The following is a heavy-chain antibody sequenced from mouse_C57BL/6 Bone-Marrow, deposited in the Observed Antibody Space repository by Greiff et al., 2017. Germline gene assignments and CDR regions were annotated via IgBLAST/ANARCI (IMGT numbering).Heavy chain of an antibody. D-gene: IGHD2-2*01. J-gene: IGHJ2*01. CDR1: GYTFTSYW. CDR2: IDPSDSYT. Sequence: VQRVESGAELVKPGASVKLSCKASGYTFTSYWMQWVKQRPGQGLEWIGEIDPSDSYTNYNQKFKGKATLTVDTSSSTAYMQLSSLTSEDSAVYYCAHLWLRNYWGQGTTLTVSS. V-gene: IGHV1-50*01. CDR3: AHLWLRNY.